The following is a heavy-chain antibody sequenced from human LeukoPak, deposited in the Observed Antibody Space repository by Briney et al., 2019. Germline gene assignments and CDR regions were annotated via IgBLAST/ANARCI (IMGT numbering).Heavy chain of an antibody. D-gene: IGHD2-15*01. CDR1: GYTFTGYY. Sequence: ASVKVSCKASGYTFTGYYMHWVRQAPGQGLEWMGWINPNSGGTNYAQKFQGRVTMTRDTYISTAYMELSRLRSDDTAVYYCARAVAPDSRWYFDLWGRGTLVTVSS. J-gene: IGHJ2*01. V-gene: IGHV1-2*02. CDR3: ARAVAPDSRWYFDL. CDR2: INPNSGGT.